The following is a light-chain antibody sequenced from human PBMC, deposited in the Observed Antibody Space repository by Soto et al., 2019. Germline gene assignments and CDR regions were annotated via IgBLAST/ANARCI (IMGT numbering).Light chain of an antibody. CDR2: DAS. V-gene: IGKV3D-15*01. Sequence: EIVMTQSPATLSVSPGERATLSCRASQSVSSNLAWYQQKPGQAPRLLIYDASTRATGIPARFSGGGSGTEFTLTISSLQPDDFTTFYCQQYKDYTWTFGQGTKVEV. CDR3: QQYKDYTWT. J-gene: IGKJ1*01. CDR1: QSVSSN.